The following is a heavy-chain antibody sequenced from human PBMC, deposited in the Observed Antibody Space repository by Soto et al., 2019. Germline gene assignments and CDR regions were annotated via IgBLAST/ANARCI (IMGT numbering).Heavy chain of an antibody. CDR2: IYYSGST. CDR3: ARAVDDYSDYRYFDY. Sequence: SETLSLTCAVYGGSFSGYYWSWIRQPPRKGLEWIGYIYYSGSTNYNPSLKSRVTISVDTSKNQFSLKLSSVTAADTAVYYCARAVDDYSDYRYFDYWGQGTLVTVSS. J-gene: IGHJ4*02. V-gene: IGHV4-59*01. D-gene: IGHD4-17*01. CDR1: GGSFSGYY.